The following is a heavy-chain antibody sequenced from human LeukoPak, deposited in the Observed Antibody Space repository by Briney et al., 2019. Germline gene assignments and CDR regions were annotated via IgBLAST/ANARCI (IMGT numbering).Heavy chain of an antibody. J-gene: IGHJ5*02. CDR3: ARDHMVRGVYNDWFDP. D-gene: IGHD3-10*01. Sequence: ASVKVSCKASGYTFTSYGTSWVRQAPGQGLEWMGWISAYNGNTNYAQKLQGRVTMTTDTSTSTAYMELRSLRSDDTAVYYCARDHMVRGVYNDWFDPWGQGTLVTVSS. CDR1: GYTFTSYG. CDR2: ISAYNGNT. V-gene: IGHV1-18*01.